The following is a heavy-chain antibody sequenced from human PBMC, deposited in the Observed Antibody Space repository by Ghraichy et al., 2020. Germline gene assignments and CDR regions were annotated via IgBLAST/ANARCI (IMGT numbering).Heavy chain of an antibody. V-gene: IGHV1-18*01. Sequence: ASVKVSCKASGYTFTGYGIPWVRQAPGQGLEWMGWIGAYSDNTNYARKLQGRVTMTTDTSTTTAYMELRTLRSDETAVYYCARAGESTWHNYGLDVWGQVTTVTIS. CDR1: GYTFTGYG. D-gene: IGHD2/OR15-2a*01. J-gene: IGHJ6*02. CDR3: ARAGESTWHNYGLDV. CDR2: IGAYSDNT.